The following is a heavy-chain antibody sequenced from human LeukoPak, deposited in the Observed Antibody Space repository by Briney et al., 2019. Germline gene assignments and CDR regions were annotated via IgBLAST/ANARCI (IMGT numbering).Heavy chain of an antibody. Sequence: PGGSLRLSCAASGFSFSSYSMTWVRQAPGKGLEWVSGISGSGTYTYYADSVEGRFTISRDNSKNTVYLQMNSLRAEDTAVYYCARGVYYFDYWGQGSLVTVSS. V-gene: IGHV3-23*01. J-gene: IGHJ4*02. CDR2: ISGSGTYT. CDR3: ARGVYYFDY. CDR1: GFSFSSYS.